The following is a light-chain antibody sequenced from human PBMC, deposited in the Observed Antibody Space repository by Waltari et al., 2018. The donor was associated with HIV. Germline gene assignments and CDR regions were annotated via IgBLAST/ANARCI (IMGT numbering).Light chain of an antibody. V-gene: IGLV3-21*04. CDR3: QVWDTNSHHPGV. CDR1: NIGSKS. CDR2: DDS. Sequence: SYVLTQPPSVSVAPGKTARITCGGNNIGSKSVHWYQQKPGQAPVLAIYDDSDRPSGSPGRCSGSNSVNTATLTISRVEAGDEADYYCQVWDTNSHHPGVFGGGTKLTVL. J-gene: IGLJ3*02.